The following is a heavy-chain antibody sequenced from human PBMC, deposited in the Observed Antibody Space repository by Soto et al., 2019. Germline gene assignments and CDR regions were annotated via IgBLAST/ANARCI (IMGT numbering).Heavy chain of an antibody. CDR1: GFMFSDYA. CDR3: AKDAIANDGIWLMDS. V-gene: IGHV3-23*01. CDR2: LLRPGRST. D-gene: IGHD3-16*01. Sequence: GSLRLSCAASGFMFSDYAMTWARQAPGKELEWVSGLLRPGRSTYYADSVKGRFTISGDTSANTVYLQMDSLRAEDAAVYYCAKDAIANDGIWLMDSWGQGTVVTVSS. J-gene: IGHJ5*02.